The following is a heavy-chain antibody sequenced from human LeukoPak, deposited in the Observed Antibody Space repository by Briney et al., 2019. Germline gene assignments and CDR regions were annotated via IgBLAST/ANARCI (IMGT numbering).Heavy chain of an antibody. CDR2: VSYSGSP. J-gene: IGHJ3*02. D-gene: IGHD5-12*01. CDR3: ARGPSGLRSPFNT. V-gene: IGHV4-39*07. CDR1: GDSINSRSYY. Sequence: PSETLSLTCAVSGDSINSRSYYWAWIRQPPGKGLEWIGSVSYSGSPYYNPSLTSRATISVDTSRNQVSLKLTSVTAADTAVYYCARGPSGLRSPFNTWGQGTTVTVSS.